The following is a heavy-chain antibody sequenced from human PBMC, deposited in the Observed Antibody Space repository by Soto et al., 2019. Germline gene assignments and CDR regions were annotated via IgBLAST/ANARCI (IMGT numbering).Heavy chain of an antibody. CDR2: ISGYTGNT. V-gene: IGHV1-18*01. J-gene: IGHJ6*02. CDR1: GYTFTSYG. Sequence: ASVKVSCKASGYTFTSYGFSWVRQAPGQGLEWMGWISGYTGNTNYAQKIQGRVTMTTDTSTSTAHMELRSLISDDTAVYYCARSWVTGKGGLGVWGQGTTVTVSS. D-gene: IGHD2-21*02. CDR3: ARSWVTGKGGLGV.